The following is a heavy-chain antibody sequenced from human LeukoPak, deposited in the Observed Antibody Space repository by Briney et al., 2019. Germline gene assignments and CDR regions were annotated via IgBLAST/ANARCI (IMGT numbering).Heavy chain of an antibody. J-gene: IGHJ3*02. CDR2: INQDGSEK. CDR3: ARGGYYYGSGTDAFDI. V-gene: IGHV3-7*01. D-gene: IGHD3-10*01. CDR1: GFTFDDYW. Sequence: GGSLRLSCGASGFTFDDYWMSWVRQAPGQGLEWVANINQDGSEKYYLDSAKGRFTISRDNAKNSLYLQMNSLRAEDTAVYYCARGGYYYGSGTDAFDIWGQGTMVTVSS.